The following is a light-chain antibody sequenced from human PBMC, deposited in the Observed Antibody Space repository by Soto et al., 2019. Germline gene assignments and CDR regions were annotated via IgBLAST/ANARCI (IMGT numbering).Light chain of an antibody. Sequence: EIVMTQSPATLSVSPGERATLSCRASQSVSSSYLAWYQQKPGQAPRLLFYGASTRATGLPARFSGTGSRTEFTLTINSLQAEDSAVYYCQQYYNWPRTFGQGTRLEIK. V-gene: IGKV3-15*01. J-gene: IGKJ5*01. CDR2: GAS. CDR1: QSVSSSY. CDR3: QQYYNWPRT.